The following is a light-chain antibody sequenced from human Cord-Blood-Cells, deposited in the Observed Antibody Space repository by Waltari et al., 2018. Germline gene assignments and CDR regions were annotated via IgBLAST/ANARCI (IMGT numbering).Light chain of an antibody. Sequence: QSALTQPRSVSGSPGQSVTIPCTGTSSDVGGYNYVSWYQQHPGKAPKLMSYDVSKRPSGVPDRFSGSKSGNTASLTISGLQAEDEADYYCCSYAGSYTFDYVFGTGTKVTVL. CDR3: CSYAGSYTFDYV. CDR1: SSDVGGYNY. CDR2: DVS. J-gene: IGLJ1*01. V-gene: IGLV2-11*01.